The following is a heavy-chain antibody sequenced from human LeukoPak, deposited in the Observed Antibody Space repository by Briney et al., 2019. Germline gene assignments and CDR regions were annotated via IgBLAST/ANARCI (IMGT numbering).Heavy chain of an antibody. V-gene: IGHV4-4*02. J-gene: IGHJ4*02. CDR3: ATVSAFFYDSGSYYTFDY. D-gene: IGHD3-10*01. Sequence: SETLSLTCAVSVGSISSSKWWSWVRQPPGKGLEWIGEIYHSGSTNYNPSLKSRVTISVDKSKNQFSLKLSSVTAADTAVYYCATVSAFFYDSGSYYTFDYWGQGTLVTVSS. CDR1: VGSISSSKW. CDR2: IYHSGST.